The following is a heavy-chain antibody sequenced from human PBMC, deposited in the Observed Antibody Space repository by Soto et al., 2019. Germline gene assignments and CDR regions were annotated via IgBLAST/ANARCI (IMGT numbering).Heavy chain of an antibody. CDR2: VSYIGRA. CDR3: AGHAYKNCYFDY. D-gene: IGHD1-1*01. J-gene: IGHJ4*02. Sequence: QGQLQDSGPGLVKPSETLSLTCTGSVGSIPSLSWGWIRHPPGKALEWIVYVSYIGRANYRPSLTSRVAISTDTTKNQVSLRLASVTTADTALYYCAGHAYKNCYFDYWGQGVLVTVS. CDR1: VGSIPSLS. V-gene: IGHV4-59*01.